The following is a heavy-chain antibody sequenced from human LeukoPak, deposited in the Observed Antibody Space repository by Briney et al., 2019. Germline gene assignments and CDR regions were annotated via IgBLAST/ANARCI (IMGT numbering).Heavy chain of an antibody. CDR1: GFTVSSSA. D-gene: IGHD1-1*01. CDR2: IGAAGSHT. J-gene: IGHJ4*02. Sequence: GGSLRLSGAASGFTVSSSAFSWDRQAPGKGLKWVSGIGAAGSHTVYADFVRGRFTISRDNSKNTLFLQMNSLRAEDTALYYCAKGYISTGFFDSWGQGTLVTVSS. V-gene: IGHV3-23*01. CDR3: AKGYISTGFFDS.